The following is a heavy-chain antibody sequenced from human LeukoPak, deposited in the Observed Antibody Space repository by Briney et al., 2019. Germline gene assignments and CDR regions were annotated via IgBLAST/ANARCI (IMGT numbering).Heavy chain of an antibody. CDR2: IYYSGST. CDR3: ARDSSGPEGPDY. Sequence: KPSETLSLTCTVSGGSISSSSYYWGWIRQPPGKGLEWIGSIYYSGSTYYNPSLKSRVTISVDTSKNQFSLKLSSVTAADTAVYYCARDSSGPEGPDYWGQGTLVTVSS. D-gene: IGHD6-19*01. V-gene: IGHV4-39*07. J-gene: IGHJ4*02. CDR1: GGSISSSSYY.